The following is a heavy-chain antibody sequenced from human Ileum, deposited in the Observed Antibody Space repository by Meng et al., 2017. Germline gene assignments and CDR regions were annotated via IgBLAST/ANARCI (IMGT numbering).Heavy chain of an antibody. CDR1: GGSASRAGYQ. J-gene: IGHJ4*02. Sequence: LQRQESGPGLVRPSETPSLICTVSGGSASRAGYQWGWSRQPPGKGLEWIGYASTNYNPSLKSRVTISLDTSRNQFSLSLSSVTAADTAVYYCARDHMGSLDYWGQGILVTSPQ. CDR3: ARDHMGSLDY. D-gene: IGHD1-26*01. V-gene: IGHV4-61*08. CDR2: AST.